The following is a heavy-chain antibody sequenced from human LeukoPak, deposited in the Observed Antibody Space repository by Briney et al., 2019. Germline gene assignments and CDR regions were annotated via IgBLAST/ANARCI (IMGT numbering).Heavy chain of an antibody. CDR2: IYDRGSI. D-gene: IGHD1-26*01. V-gene: IGHV4-59*11. J-gene: IGHJ5*02. Sequence: PSETLSLTCTVTGASISSHYWCWIRQTPGTGLEWIGDIYDRGSITYNPSLKSRVSISVDTSRNQFSLNLRSVTAADTAVYYCAKIEVGRFDPWGQGTLVTVSS. CDR1: GASISSHY. CDR3: AKIEVGRFDP.